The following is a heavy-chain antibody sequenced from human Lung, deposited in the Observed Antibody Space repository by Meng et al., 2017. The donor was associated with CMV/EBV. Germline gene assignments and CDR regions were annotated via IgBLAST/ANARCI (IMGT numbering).Heavy chain of an antibody. J-gene: IGHJ4*02. CDR1: GVSISGFY. CDR3: ATGSGDFDH. CDR2: IYINGDT. Sequence: QVHLQESGPGRVKPSXXLSLTCSVSGVSISGFYWGWIRQPAGKGLEWIGRIYINGDTNYNPSLKSRVTISKDTSKNQISLRLTSVTAADTAIYYCATGSGDFDHWGRGTLVTVSS. V-gene: IGHV4-4*07. D-gene: IGHD1-26*01.